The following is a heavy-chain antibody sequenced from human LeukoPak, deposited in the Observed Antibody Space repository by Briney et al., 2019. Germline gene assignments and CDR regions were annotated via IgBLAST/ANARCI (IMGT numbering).Heavy chain of an antibody. Sequence: SVKVSCKASGGTFSSYAISWVRQAPGQGLEWMGGIIPIFGTANYAQKFQGRVTITADESTSTAYMELSSLRSEDTAVYYCARDCSSTSCLNYYYYGMDVWVKGTTVSVSS. CDR3: ARDCSSTSCLNYYYYGMDV. J-gene: IGHJ6*04. CDR1: GGTFSSYA. CDR2: IIPIFGTA. D-gene: IGHD2-2*01. V-gene: IGHV1-69*01.